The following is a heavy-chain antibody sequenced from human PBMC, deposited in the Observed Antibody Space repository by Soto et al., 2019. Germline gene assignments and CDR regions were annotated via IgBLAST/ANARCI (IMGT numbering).Heavy chain of an antibody. Sequence: QVQLVQSGAEVKKPGSSVKVSCKASGGTFSSYAISWVRQAPGQGLEWMGGIIPIFGTANYAQKFQGRVTITADESTSTLYMEMTSLRSEDTAVYDCARAIVRAATDNWFDPWGQGTLVTVSS. V-gene: IGHV1-69*01. CDR3: ARAIVRAATDNWFDP. J-gene: IGHJ5*02. CDR2: IIPIFGTA. D-gene: IGHD2-2*01. CDR1: GGTFSSYA.